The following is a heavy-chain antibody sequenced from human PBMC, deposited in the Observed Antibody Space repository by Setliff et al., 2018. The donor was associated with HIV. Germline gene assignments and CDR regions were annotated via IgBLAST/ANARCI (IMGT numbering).Heavy chain of an antibody. D-gene: IGHD3-16*02. V-gene: IGHV4-34*01. CDR1: GGSFSDYY. J-gene: IGHJ3*02. CDR3: ARHMITFGGVIVVDAFDI. CDR2: INHGGST. Sequence: LSLTCAVYGGSFSDYYWSWIRQPPGRGLEWIGEINHGGSTNYNPSLKSRVTMSVDTSKNQLSLKLRSGTAADTAVYYCARHMITFGGVIVVDAFDIWGQGTMVTVSS.